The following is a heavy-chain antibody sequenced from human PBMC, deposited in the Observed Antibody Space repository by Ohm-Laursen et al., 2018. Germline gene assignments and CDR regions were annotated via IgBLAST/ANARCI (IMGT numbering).Heavy chain of an antibody. CDR2: IYSGGST. J-gene: IGHJ4*02. Sequence: GSLRLSCAASGFTVGNNYMSWVRQAPGKGLEWVSFIYSGGSTYYADSVKGRFTISRDNSKNALYLQMNSLRAEDTAVYYCARGPSGTATRGRGQGTLVTVSS. CDR1: GFTVGNNY. D-gene: IGHD5-24*01. CDR3: ARGPSGTATRG. V-gene: IGHV3-66*01.